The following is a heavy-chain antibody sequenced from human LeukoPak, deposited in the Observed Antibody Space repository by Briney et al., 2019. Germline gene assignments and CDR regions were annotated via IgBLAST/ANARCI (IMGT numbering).Heavy chain of an antibody. Sequence: SETLSLTCAVYGGSFSGYYWSWIRQPPGKGLEWIGEINHSGSTNYNPSLKSRVTISVDTSKNQFSLKLSSVTAADTTVYYCARGRGYYDSSGYYRLMYYFDYWGQGTLVTVSS. D-gene: IGHD3-22*01. CDR2: INHSGST. CDR3: ARGRGYYDSSGYYRLMYYFDY. V-gene: IGHV4-34*01. J-gene: IGHJ4*02. CDR1: GGSFSGYY.